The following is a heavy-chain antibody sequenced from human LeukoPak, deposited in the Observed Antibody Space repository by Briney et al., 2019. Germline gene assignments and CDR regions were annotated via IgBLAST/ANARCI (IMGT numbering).Heavy chain of an antibody. J-gene: IGHJ4*02. D-gene: IGHD4-11*01. V-gene: IGHV4-59*08. CDR3: ARGMTTVTH. CDR1: GASINSYY. Sequence: SETLSLTCTVSGASINSYYWSWIRQPPGKGLEWLGYIYYSGITNYNPSLKSRVTMSVDTSRNQFSLKLSSVTAADTAVYYYARGMTTVTHWGQGTLVTVSS. CDR2: IYYSGIT.